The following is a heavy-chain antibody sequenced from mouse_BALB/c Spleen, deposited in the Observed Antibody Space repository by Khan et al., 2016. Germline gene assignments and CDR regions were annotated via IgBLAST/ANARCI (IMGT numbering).Heavy chain of an antibody. Sequence: EVQLQESGPSLVKPSQTLSLTCSVTGDSITSGYWNWIRKFPGNKLEYMGYISYSGSTYYNQYLKSRISITRNTSTTQYYMQLNSVTTEDTATYYCATYDCYLLDYWGQGTTLTVSA. D-gene: IGHD2-3*01. V-gene: IGHV3-8*02. J-gene: IGHJ2*01. CDR2: ISYSGST. CDR1: GDSITSGY. CDR3: ATYDCYLLDY.